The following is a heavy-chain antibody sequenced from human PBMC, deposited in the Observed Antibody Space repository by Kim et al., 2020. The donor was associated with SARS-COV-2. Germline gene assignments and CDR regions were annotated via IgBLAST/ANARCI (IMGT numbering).Heavy chain of an antibody. J-gene: IGHJ4*02. Sequence: SVKVSCKASGGTFSSYAISWVRQAPGQGLDWMGGIIPIFGTANYAQKFQGRVTITADESTSTAYMELSSLRSEDTAVYYCATGTRLITMVRGVTPYYFDYWGQGTLVTVSS. CDR2: IIPIFGTA. V-gene: IGHV1-69*13. D-gene: IGHD3-10*01. CDR1: GGTFSSYA. CDR3: ATGTRLITMVRGVTPYYFDY.